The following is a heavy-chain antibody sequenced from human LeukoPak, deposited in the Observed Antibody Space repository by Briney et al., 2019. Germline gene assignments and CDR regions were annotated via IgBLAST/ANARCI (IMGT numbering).Heavy chain of an antibody. CDR1: GGSISSYY. V-gene: IGHV4-59*08. Sequence: SETLSLTCTVSGGSISSYYWSWIRQPPGRGLEWIGHIYYSGSTNYNPSLKSRVTISVDTSKNQFSLKLSSVTAADTAVYYCARHSFIAAAGSIPYGMDVWGQGTTVTVSS. D-gene: IGHD6-13*01. CDR2: IYYSGST. CDR3: ARHSFIAAAGSIPYGMDV. J-gene: IGHJ6*02.